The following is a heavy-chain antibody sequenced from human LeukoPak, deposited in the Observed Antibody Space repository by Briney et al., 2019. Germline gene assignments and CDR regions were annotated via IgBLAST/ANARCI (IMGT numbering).Heavy chain of an antibody. V-gene: IGHV3-11*04. D-gene: IGHD3-10*01. CDR3: AREVSGDVLLWFGELSLYMDV. CDR1: GFTFSDYY. CDR2: ISSSGSTI. Sequence: PGGSLRLSCAASGFTFSDYYMSWIRQAPGKGLEWVSYISSSGSTIYYADPVKGRFTISRDNAKNSLYLQMNSLRAEDTAVYYCAREVSGDVLLWFGELSLYMDVWGKGTTVTVSS. J-gene: IGHJ6*03.